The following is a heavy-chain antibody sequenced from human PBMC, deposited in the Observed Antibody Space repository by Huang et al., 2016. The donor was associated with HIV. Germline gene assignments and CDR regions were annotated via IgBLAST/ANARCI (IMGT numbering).Heavy chain of an antibody. CDR3: ARGQLGSYGDYDVLY. V-gene: IGHV1-69*13. J-gene: IGHJ4*02. CDR2: IIPMFCTP. CDR1: GGTFSKYA. Sequence: QVQLVQSGAEVKTPGSSVKVSCKASGGTFSKYAISWVRQVPGQGLEWMGGIIPMFCTPNDARKFQGRVTITADDSTSTTYVEVSSLRSEDTALYYCARGQLGSYGDYDVLYWGQGTLVTVSS. D-gene: IGHD4-17*01.